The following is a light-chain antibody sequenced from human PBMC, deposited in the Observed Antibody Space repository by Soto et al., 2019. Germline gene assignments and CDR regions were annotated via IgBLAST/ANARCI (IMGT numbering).Light chain of an antibody. V-gene: IGKV1-8*01. CDR2: AAS. CDR1: QGISSY. Sequence: AIRMTQSPSSLSASTGDRVTITCRASQGISSYLAWYQQKPGKAPKLLIYAASTLQSGVPSRFSGSESGTDFTLTISSLQPEDFATYYCLQVYNYPLTFGGGTKVDI. J-gene: IGKJ4*01. CDR3: LQVYNYPLT.